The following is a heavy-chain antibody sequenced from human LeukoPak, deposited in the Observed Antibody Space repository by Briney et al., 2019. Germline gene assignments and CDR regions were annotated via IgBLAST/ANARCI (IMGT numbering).Heavy chain of an antibody. D-gene: IGHD3-22*01. Sequence: GGSLRLSCAASGFTFSDYTMNWVRQAPGKGLEWVSSMSSAGRYIYYADSVKGRFTISRDNAKNSLYLQMNSLRAEDTAVYYCARDDTYYYGSAGHFQHWGQGTLVTVSS. J-gene: IGHJ1*01. V-gene: IGHV3-21*04. CDR3: ARDDTYYYGSAGHFQH. CDR2: MSSAGRYI. CDR1: GFTFSDYT.